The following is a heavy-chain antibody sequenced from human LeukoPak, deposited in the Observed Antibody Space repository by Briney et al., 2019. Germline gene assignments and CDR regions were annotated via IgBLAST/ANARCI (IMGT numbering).Heavy chain of an antibody. D-gene: IGHD1-1*01. V-gene: IGHV3-30*02. Sequence: GGSLRLSCAASGFSFRSFGMHWVRQAPGKGLEWVAFIRPGGNDKYYADSVKGRLTISRDNSKNTLYLQMNSLRDEDTAVYYCAKDSNWAFDYWGQGTLVTVSS. CDR3: AKDSNWAFDY. J-gene: IGHJ4*02. CDR2: IRPGGNDK. CDR1: GFSFRSFG.